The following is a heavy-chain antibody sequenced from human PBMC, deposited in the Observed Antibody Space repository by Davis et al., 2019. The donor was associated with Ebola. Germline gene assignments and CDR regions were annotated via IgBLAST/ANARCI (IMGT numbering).Heavy chain of an antibody. CDR2: ISSSSSYI. CDR3: ASSIAAAGTGWNWFDP. Sequence: PGGSLRLSCAASGFTFSSYSMNWVRQAPGKGLEWVSSISSSSSYIYYADSVKGRFTISRHNSKNTLYLQMNSLRAEDTAVYYCASSIAAAGTGWNWFDPWGQGTLVTVSS. CDR1: GFTFSSYS. J-gene: IGHJ5*02. V-gene: IGHV3-21*04. D-gene: IGHD6-13*01.